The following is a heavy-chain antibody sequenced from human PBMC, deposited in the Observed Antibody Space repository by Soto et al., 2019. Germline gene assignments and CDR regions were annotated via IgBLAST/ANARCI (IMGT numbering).Heavy chain of an antibody. CDR3: ARASSSSXYYDSSGYKYAGYYFDY. Sequence: GASVKVSCKASGYTFTSYAMHWVRQAPGQRLEWMGWINAGNGNTKYSQKFQGRVTITRDTSASTAYMELSSLRSEDTAVYYCARASSSSXYYDSSGYKYAGYYFDYWGQGTLVTVSS. CDR1: GYTFTSYA. J-gene: IGHJ4*02. CDR2: INAGNGNT. V-gene: IGHV1-3*01. D-gene: IGHD3-22*01.